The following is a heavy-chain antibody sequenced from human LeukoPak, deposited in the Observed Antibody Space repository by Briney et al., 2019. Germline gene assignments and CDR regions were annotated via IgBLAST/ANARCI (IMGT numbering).Heavy chain of an antibody. CDR1: GFTFSNYN. CDR2: VSSSRTNR. Sequence: GGSLRLSCEASGFTFSNYNMKWVRQAPGKGPEWVSSVSSSRTNRYYANSVKGRFTTSRDNAKNSLYLQMNSLRVEDTAVYYCARDHLGSWYDNGFDPWGQGILVTVSS. V-gene: IGHV3-21*01. D-gene: IGHD6-13*01. CDR3: ARDHLGSWYDNGFDP. J-gene: IGHJ5*02.